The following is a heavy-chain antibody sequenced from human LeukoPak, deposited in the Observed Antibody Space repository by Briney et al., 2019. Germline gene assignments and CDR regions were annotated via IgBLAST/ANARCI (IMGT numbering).Heavy chain of an antibody. J-gene: IGHJ6*04. Sequence: PSETLSLTCTVSGGSIGNFYWNWIRQPAGKGLEWIGRIFTTGSTNYNPSLKSRVTMSVATSKNQLSLRLSSVTAADTAVYYCARARYGSGRYRLIDVWGKGTSVTISS. V-gene: IGHV4-4*07. CDR2: IFTTGST. D-gene: IGHD3-10*01. CDR3: ARARYGSGRYRLIDV. CDR1: GGSIGNFY.